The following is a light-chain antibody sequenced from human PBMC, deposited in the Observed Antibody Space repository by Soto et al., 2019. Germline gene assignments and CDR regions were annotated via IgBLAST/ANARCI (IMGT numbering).Light chain of an antibody. CDR2: DAS. J-gene: IGKJ3*01. CDR3: QQYGSAPFT. Sequence: EIVLTQSPGTLSLSPEERATVSCRASQSGASSHLAWDRQKPGQTPRLLIYDASSRATGIPDRISGSGSGTDFTLTISRLEPEECAVYYCQQYGSAPFTFGPGTKVDIK. V-gene: IGKV3-20*01. CDR1: QSGASSH.